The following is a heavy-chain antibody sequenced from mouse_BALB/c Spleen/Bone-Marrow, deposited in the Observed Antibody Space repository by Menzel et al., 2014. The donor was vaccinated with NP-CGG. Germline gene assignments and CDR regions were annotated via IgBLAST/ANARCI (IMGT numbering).Heavy chain of an antibody. D-gene: IGHD1-1*01. CDR1: GYTFTSYW. CDR2: IDPSDSYT. V-gene: IGHV1-69*02. CDR3: ARDSITTVVATDY. Sequence: QVQLQQSGAELVKPGASVKLSCKASGYTFTSYWMHWVKQRPGQGLEWIGEIDPSDSYTNYNQKFKGKATLTVDKSSSTAYMQLSSLTSEDSAVYYCARDSITTVVATDYWGQGTTLPVSS. J-gene: IGHJ2*01.